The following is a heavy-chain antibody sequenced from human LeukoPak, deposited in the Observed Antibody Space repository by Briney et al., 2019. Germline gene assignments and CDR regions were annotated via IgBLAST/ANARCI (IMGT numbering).Heavy chain of an antibody. CDR3: ARGKSYDILTGYYTNYYYGMDV. V-gene: IGHV1-69*04. CDR2: IIPIFGIA. Sequence: ASVKVSCKASGGTFSSYAISWVRQAPGQGLEWVGRIIPIFGIANYAQKFQGRVTITADKSTSTAYMELSSLRSEDTAVYYCARGKSYDILTGYYTNYYYGMDVWGQGTTVTVSS. D-gene: IGHD3-9*01. J-gene: IGHJ6*02. CDR1: GGTFSSYA.